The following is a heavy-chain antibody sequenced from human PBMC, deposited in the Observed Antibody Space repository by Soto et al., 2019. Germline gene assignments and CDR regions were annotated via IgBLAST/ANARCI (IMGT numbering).Heavy chain of an antibody. CDR1: GGSINSGGYS. CDR3: PRVPDY. CDR2: IYHTGTT. Sequence: SETLSLACTVSGGSINSGGYSRTWIRQPPGKGLEWIGFIYHTGTTYYNPSLKSRVTISVDRSKNQFSLKLNSVTAADTAVYYCPRVPDYWGQGTLVTGS. J-gene: IGHJ4*02. V-gene: IGHV4-30-2*01.